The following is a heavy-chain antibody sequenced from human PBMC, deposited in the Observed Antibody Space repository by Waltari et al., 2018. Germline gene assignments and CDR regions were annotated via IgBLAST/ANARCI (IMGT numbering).Heavy chain of an antibody. Sequence: QVQLVESGGGVVQPGGSLRLSCAASGFTFSSYGMHWVRQAPGKGLEWGAFIRYDGSNKYYADSVKGRFTISRDNSKNTLYLQMNSLRAEDTAVYYCAKLGIAAAGTGYWGQGTLVTVSS. CDR2: IRYDGSNK. V-gene: IGHV3-30*02. CDR1: GFTFSSYG. J-gene: IGHJ4*02. CDR3: AKLGIAAAGTGY. D-gene: IGHD6-13*01.